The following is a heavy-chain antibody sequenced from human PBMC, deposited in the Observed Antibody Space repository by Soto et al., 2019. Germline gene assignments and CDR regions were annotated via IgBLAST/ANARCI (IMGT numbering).Heavy chain of an antibody. J-gene: IGHJ2*01. D-gene: IGHD2-15*01. V-gene: IGHV4-30-4*01. CDR3: ARDSRMGRNYWYFDL. CDR2: IYYSGST. CDR1: GGSISSGDYY. Sequence: SETLSLTCTVSGGSISSGDYYWSWIRQPPGKGLEWIGYIYYSGSTYYNPSLKRRVTISVDTSKNQYSLKLSSVTAADTAVYYCARDSRMGRNYWYFDLWGRGTLVTVSS.